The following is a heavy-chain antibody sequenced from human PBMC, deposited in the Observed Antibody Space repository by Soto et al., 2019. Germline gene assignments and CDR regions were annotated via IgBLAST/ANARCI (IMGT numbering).Heavy chain of an antibody. V-gene: IGHV3-23*01. CDR3: SGGVVVVADYYYYYYGMDV. D-gene: IGHD2-15*01. Sequence: GGSLRLSCAASGFTFSSYAMSWVRQAPGKGLEWVSAISGSGGSTYYADSVKGRFTISRGNSKNTLYLQMNSLRAEDTAVYYCSGGVVVVADYYYYYYGMDVWGQGTTVTVSS. J-gene: IGHJ6*02. CDR1: GFTFSSYA. CDR2: ISGSGGST.